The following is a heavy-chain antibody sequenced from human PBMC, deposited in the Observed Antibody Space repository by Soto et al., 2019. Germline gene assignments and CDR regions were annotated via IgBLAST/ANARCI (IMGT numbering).Heavy chain of an antibody. J-gene: IGHJ3*01. CDR1: GGSISSSSYY. Sequence: SETLSLTCTVSGGSISSSSYYWGWIRQPPGKGLEWIGSIYYGGSTYYNPSLQSRVTMSVDRSRNHFSLKLNSVTAADTAVYYCARVWGGAFDFWGQGTMVTVSS. CDR2: IYYGGST. V-gene: IGHV4-39*07. D-gene: IGHD3-10*01. CDR3: ARVWGGAFDF.